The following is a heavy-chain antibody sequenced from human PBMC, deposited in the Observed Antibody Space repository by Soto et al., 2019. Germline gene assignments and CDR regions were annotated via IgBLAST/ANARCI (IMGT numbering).Heavy chain of an antibody. Sequence: QLQLQESGPGLVKPSETLSLTCTVSGGSISSSSYYWGWIRQPPGKGLEWIGSIYYSGSTYYNPSLKSRVTISVDTSKNQFSLKLSSVTAADTAVYYCARHGDHASYYDYIWGSYRGSWFDPWGQGTLVTVSS. V-gene: IGHV4-39*01. CDR3: ARHGDHASYYDYIWGSYRGSWFDP. D-gene: IGHD3-16*02. CDR1: GGSISSSSYY. J-gene: IGHJ5*02. CDR2: IYYSGST.